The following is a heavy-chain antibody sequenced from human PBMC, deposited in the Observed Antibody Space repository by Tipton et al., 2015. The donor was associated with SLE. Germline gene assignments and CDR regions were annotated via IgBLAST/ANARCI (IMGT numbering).Heavy chain of an antibody. Sequence: SLRLSYAASGFTFSSYAMNWVRQAPGKGLEWVSYITIGGSTLYYADSVRGRFTISRDNAKNSLYLQMNSLRAEDTAVYYCARAARGSSSSAFDIWGQGTMVTVSS. J-gene: IGHJ3*02. D-gene: IGHD6-6*01. CDR3: ARAARGSSSSAFDI. CDR2: ITIGGSTL. CDR1: GFTFSSYA. V-gene: IGHV3-48*03.